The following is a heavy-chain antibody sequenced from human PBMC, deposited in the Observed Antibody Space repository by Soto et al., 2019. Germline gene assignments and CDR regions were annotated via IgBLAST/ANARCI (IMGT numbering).Heavy chain of an antibody. CDR1: GFTFSTYW. J-gene: IGHJ1*01. V-gene: IGHV3-74*01. CDR3: AKDGVYYDSSGQVPPPSFQH. D-gene: IGHD3-22*01. Sequence: PGGSLRLSCAASGFTFSTYWMHWVRQAPGKGLVWVSRINSDGSSTYYADSVKGRFTISRDNSKNTLYLQMNSLRAEDTAVYYCAKDGVYYDSSGQVPPPSFQHWGQGTLVTVSS. CDR2: INSDGSST.